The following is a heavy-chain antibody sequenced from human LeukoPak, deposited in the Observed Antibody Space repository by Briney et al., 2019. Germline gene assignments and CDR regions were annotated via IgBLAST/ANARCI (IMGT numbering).Heavy chain of an antibody. J-gene: IGHJ6*02. CDR3: ARGDWSGMDV. CDR1: GGSISSSSYS. CDR2: IYYSGST. D-gene: IGHD2-21*02. Sequence: SETLSLTCTVSGGSISSSSYSWGWIRQPPGKGLEWIGSIYYSGSTYYNPSLKSRVTISVDTSKNQFSLKLSSVTAADTAVYYCARGDWSGMDVWGQGTTVTVSS. V-gene: IGHV4-39*01.